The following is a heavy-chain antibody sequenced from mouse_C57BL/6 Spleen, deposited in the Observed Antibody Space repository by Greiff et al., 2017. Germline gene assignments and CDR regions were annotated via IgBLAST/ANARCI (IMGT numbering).Heavy chain of an antibody. CDR3: AMTMITTRRGWYFDV. V-gene: IGHV1-61*01. CDR1: GYTFTSYW. D-gene: IGHD2-4*01. CDR2: IYPSDSET. J-gene: IGHJ1*03. Sequence: QVQLKQPGAELVRPGSSVKLSCKASGYTFTSYWMDWVKQRPGQGLEWIGNIYPSDSETHYNQKFKDKATLTVDKSSSTAYMQLSSLTSEDSAVYYCAMTMITTRRGWYFDVWGTGTTVTVSS.